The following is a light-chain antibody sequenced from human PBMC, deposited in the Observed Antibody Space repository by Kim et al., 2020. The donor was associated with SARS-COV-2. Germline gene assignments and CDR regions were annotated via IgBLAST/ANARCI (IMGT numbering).Light chain of an antibody. CDR1: SSSDGGYNS. J-gene: IGLJ2*01. V-gene: IGLV2-14*03. Sequence: TSSCCSSSSSDGGYNSVTWYQQHPGKAPKLMIYDDSQRPSGVSNRFSGSKSGNTASLTICGLQAEDEADYYCRAYTSSSTRVVFGGGTQLTVL. CDR3: RAYTSSSTRVV. CDR2: DDS.